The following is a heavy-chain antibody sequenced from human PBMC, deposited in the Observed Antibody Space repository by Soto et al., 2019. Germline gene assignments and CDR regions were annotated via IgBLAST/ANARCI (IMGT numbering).Heavy chain of an antibody. CDR3: ARIPPVNYYFAY. CDR2: ISAHKGDT. J-gene: IGHJ4*02. CDR1: GYIFPNYV. V-gene: IGHV1-18*01. Sequence: QVQLVQSGAEVKKPGASVKVSCKASGYIFPNYVIAWVRQAPGQGLEWMGWISAHKGDTSYAQKLQGRVTMTADTSTTTAYIELRSLSSDDTAVYYCARIPPVNYYFAYWGQGTLVTVSS.